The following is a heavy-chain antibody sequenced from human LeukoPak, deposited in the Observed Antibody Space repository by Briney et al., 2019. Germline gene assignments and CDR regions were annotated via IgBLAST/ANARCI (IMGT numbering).Heavy chain of an antibody. J-gene: IGHJ4*02. CDR1: GGSISSYY. V-gene: IGHV4-59*08. CDR3: ASLHETGLFFDY. CDR2: IYYSWST. D-gene: IGHD3-9*01. Sequence: PAETLSLTCTVSGGSISSYYWTWIRQPQGKGLEWIGYIYYSWSTNYNPSLKSRVTMSVDTSKNHFSLMLSSVTAADTAVYYCASLHETGLFFDYWGQGTLVTVSS.